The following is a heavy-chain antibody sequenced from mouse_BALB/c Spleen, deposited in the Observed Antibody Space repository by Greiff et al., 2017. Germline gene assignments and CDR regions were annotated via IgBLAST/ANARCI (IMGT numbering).Heavy chain of an antibody. D-gene: IGHD2-3*01. CDR3: ARDLDDGYYNYAMDY. CDR1: GFSLTGYG. CDR2: IWGDGST. J-gene: IGHJ4*01. V-gene: IGHV2-6-7*01. Sequence: QVQLKQSGPGLVAPSQSLSITCTVSGFSLTGYGVNWVRQPPGKGLEWLGMIWGDGSTDYNSALKSRLSISKDNSKSQVFLKMNSLQTDDTARYYCARDLDDGYYNYAMDYWGQGTSVTVSS.